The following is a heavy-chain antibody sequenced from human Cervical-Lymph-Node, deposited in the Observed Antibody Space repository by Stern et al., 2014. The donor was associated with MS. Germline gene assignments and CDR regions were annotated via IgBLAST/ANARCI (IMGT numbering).Heavy chain of an antibody. V-gene: IGHV4-4*02. J-gene: IGHJ2*01. CDR2: IYHSGAS. Sequence: QVQLQESGPGLVKPSGTLSLTCAVSGGSVSSTNWWSWVRQSPGKGLEWIGNIYHSGASNYRPSLRSRVSIPLDNPKNHLSLHLTSVTAADTAVYYCARERQQYCNSEGCSYWYFDLWGRGTLVTVSS. CDR3: ARERQQYCNSEGCSYWYFDL. D-gene: IGHD2/OR15-2a*01. CDR1: GGSVSSTNW.